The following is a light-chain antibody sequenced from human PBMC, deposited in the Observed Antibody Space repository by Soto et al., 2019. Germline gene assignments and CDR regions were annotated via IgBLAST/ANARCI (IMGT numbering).Light chain of an antibody. V-gene: IGLV2-14*02. J-gene: IGLJ1*01. CDR3: SSYSSVSTYV. CDR1: SSDVGSYNL. Sequence: QSALTQPASVSGSPGQSITISCTGTSSDVGSYNLVSWYQQHPGKAPKLMIYEGSKRPSGVSNRFSGSKSGNTASLTISGLQAEDEAEYYCSSYSSVSTYVFGTGTKLTVL. CDR2: EGS.